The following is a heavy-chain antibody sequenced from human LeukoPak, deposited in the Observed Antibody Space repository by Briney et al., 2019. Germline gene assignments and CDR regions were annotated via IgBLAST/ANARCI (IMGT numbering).Heavy chain of an antibody. CDR1: GFTFSSYA. CDR2: LSGSGAST. D-gene: IGHD2-15*01. CDR3: AKQKGYCSGGSCYYSDY. J-gene: IGHJ4*02. Sequence: GGSLTLSCAASGFTFSSYAMSWVRQAPGKGLEWVSTLSGSGASTSYADSVKGRFTIPRDNSKNTLYLQMNSLRAEDTARYYCAKQKGYCSGGSCYYSDYWGQGTLVTVSS. V-gene: IGHV3-23*01.